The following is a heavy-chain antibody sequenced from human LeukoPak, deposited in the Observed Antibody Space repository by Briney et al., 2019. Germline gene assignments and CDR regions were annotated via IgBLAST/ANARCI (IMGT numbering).Heavy chain of an antibody. D-gene: IGHD1-26*01. CDR1: GFTVSSRY. CDR3: ATCSPIVGPSRAYNI. CDR2: LYSSGTI. Sequence: SGGSLRLSCAASGFTVSSRYMTWVRQAPGKGLEWVSVLYSSGTISYADSVKGRFTISRDISKNTLYLQMNSLGAEDTAVYYCATCSPIVGPSRAYNIWGQGSMVTVSS. V-gene: IGHV3-66*01. J-gene: IGHJ3*02.